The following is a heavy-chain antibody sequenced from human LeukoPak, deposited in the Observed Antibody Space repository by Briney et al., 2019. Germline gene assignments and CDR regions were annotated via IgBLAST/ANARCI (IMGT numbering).Heavy chain of an antibody. Sequence: GGSLRLSCEASGFTFSSYVMSWVRQAPGKGLEWVSLISWDGGSTYYADSVKGRFTISRDNSKNSLYLQMNSLRTEDTALYYCAKDIYPYCSGGSCWGSGFDYWGKGTTVTISS. CDR1: GFTFSSYV. D-gene: IGHD2-15*01. V-gene: IGHV3-43*02. CDR2: ISWDGGST. J-gene: IGHJ6*04. CDR3: AKDIYPYCSGGSCWGSGFDY.